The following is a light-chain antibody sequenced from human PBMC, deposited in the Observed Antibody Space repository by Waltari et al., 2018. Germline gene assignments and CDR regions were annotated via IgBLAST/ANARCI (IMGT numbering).Light chain of an antibody. Sequence: QSVLTQPPSASGTPGQRVTISCSGSSSNIGSNTVNWSQQLPGTAPKLLIYGNNQRPSGAPDRFSGSKSGTSGSLAISGLQSEDEADYYCAAWDDSLNGWVFGGGTKLTVL. J-gene: IGLJ3*02. CDR2: GNN. CDR3: AAWDDSLNGWV. V-gene: IGLV1-44*01. CDR1: SSNIGSNT.